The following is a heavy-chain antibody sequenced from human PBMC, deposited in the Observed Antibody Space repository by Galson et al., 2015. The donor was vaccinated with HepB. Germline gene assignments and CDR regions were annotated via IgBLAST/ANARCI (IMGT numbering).Heavy chain of an antibody. V-gene: IGHV3-21*01. CDR1: GFTFSSYS. D-gene: IGHD4-17*01. J-gene: IGHJ4*02. CDR2: ISSSSYI. CDR3: ARVGRDDYGDYDLFF. Sequence: SLRLSCAASGFTFSSYSMNWVRQAPGKGLEWVSSISSSSYIYYADSVKGRFTISRDNAKNSLYLQMNSLRAEDTAVYYCARVGRDDYGDYDLFFWGQGTLVTVSS.